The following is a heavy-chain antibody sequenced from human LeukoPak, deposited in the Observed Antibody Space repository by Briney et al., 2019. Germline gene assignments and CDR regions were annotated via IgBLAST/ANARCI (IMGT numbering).Heavy chain of an antibody. J-gene: IGHJ4*02. CDR3: AKVSFDILTGYGD. D-gene: IGHD3-9*01. CDR2: ISGSGGGT. Sequence: GGSLRLSCAASGFTFSSYALSWVRQAPGKGLEWVSAISGSGGGTFYADSVKGRFTISRDNSKNTLYLQMNSLRAEDTAVYYCAKVSFDILTGYGDWGQGTLVTVSS. V-gene: IGHV3-23*01. CDR1: GFTFSSYA.